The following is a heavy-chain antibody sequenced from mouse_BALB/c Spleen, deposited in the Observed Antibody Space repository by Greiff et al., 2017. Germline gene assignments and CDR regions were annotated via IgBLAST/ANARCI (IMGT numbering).Heavy chain of an antibody. CDR1: GYAFTNYL. Sequence: QVQLQQSGAELVRPGTSVKVSCKASGYAFTNYLIEWVKQRPGQGLEWIGVINPGSGGTNYNEKFKGKATLTADKSSSTAYMQLSSLTSDDSAVYFCARRNWEGAMDYWGQGTSVTVSS. CDR3: ARRNWEGAMDY. CDR2: INPGSGGT. J-gene: IGHJ4*01. V-gene: IGHV1-54*01. D-gene: IGHD4-1*01.